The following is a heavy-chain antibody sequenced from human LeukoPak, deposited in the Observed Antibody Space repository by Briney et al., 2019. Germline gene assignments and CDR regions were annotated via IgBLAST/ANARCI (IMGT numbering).Heavy chain of an antibody. V-gene: IGHV3-48*04. J-gene: IGHJ4*02. Sequence: GGSLRLSCAVSGFSFETYSIHWVRQAPGKGLQWLSYISSTGRNIYYADSVKGRFTISRDNAKNSVYLQLTSLRADDTAVYYCARVVRSGYTADYWGQGTLFTVSS. CDR2: ISSTGRNI. CDR3: ARVVRSGYTADY. D-gene: IGHD3-22*01. CDR1: GFSFETYS.